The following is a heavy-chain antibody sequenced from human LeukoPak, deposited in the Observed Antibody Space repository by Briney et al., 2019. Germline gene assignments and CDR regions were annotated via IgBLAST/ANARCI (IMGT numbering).Heavy chain of an antibody. CDR1: GYTFTSYD. CDR3: ARDASGWPKNSFDY. CDR2: MNPNSGNT. D-gene: IGHD6-19*01. Sequence: ASVKVSCKASGYTFTSYDINWVRQATGQGLEWMGWMNPNSGNTGYAQKFQGRVTMTRNTSISTAYMELRSLRSDDTAVYYCARDASGWPKNSFDYWGQGTLVTVSS. J-gene: IGHJ4*02. V-gene: IGHV1-8*01.